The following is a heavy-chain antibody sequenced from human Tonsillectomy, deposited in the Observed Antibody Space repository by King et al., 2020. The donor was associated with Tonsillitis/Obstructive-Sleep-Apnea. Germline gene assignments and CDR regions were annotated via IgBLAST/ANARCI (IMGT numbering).Heavy chain of an antibody. CDR1: GGSISSSSYY. D-gene: IGHD2-2*02. CDR3: ARRLVGPDIVVVPAAISQGHWYFDL. J-gene: IGHJ2*01. V-gene: IGHV4-39*01. CDR2: IYYSGST. Sequence: QLQESGPGLVKPSETLSLTCTVSGGSISSSSYYWGWIRQPPGKGLEWIGSIYYSGSTYYNPSLKSRVTISVDTSKNQFSLKLSSVTAADTAVYYFARRLVGPDIVVVPAAISQGHWYFDLWGRGTLVTVSS.